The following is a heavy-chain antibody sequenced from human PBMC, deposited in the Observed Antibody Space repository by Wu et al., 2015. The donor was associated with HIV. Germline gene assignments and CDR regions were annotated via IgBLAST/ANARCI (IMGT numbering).Heavy chain of an antibody. D-gene: IGHD5-12*01. CDR2: IIPVFGKT. J-gene: IGHJ4*02. CDR1: GGTFSADA. Sequence: QVLLVQSGSEVKKPGSSMKVSCKASGGTFSADAISWVRQAPGQGLEWMGGIIPVFGKTNYPQKFQGRVTITTDKSTSTAYMEMTSLRSEDTGVYFCASSGRFDSTLDSWGQGTLVIVSS. CDR3: ASSGRFDSTLDS. V-gene: IGHV1-69*05.